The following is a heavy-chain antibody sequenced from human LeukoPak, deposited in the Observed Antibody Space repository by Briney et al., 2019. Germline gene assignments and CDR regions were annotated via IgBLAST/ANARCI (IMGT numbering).Heavy chain of an antibody. CDR3: ARQGRSPQYYDFWSGYSLSGYDAFDI. CDR2: IYYSGST. J-gene: IGHJ3*02. CDR1: GGSISSSSYY. D-gene: IGHD3-3*01. V-gene: IGHV4-39*01. Sequence: SETLSLTCTVSGGSISSSSYYWGWIRQPPGKGLEWIGRIYYSGSTYYNPSLKSRVTISVDTSKNQFSLKLSSVTAADTAVYYCARQGRSPQYYDFWSGYSLSGYDAFDIWGQGTMVTVSS.